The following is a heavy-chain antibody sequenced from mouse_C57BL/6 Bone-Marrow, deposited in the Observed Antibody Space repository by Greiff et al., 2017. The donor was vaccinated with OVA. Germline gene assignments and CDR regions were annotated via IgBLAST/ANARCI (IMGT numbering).Heavy chain of an antibody. CDR2: IDPSDSYT. CDR1: GYTFTSYW. Sequence: QVQLQQPGAELVKPGASVKLSCKASGYTFTSYWMQWVKQRPGQGLEWIGEIDPSDSYTNYNQKFKGKATLTVDKSSSTAYMQLSSLTSEDSAVYYWGGYCDYGGQGTTLTVSS. CDR3: GGYCDY. V-gene: IGHV1-50*01. J-gene: IGHJ2*01.